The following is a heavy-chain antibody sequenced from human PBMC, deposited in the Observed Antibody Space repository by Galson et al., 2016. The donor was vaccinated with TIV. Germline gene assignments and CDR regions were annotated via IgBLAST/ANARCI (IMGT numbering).Heavy chain of an antibody. Sequence: SVKVSCKASGYSFITDDINWVRQATGQGLEWMGRVNLMSGDTVYAQKFHGRVTMTRNMSISTADMDLSSLTFDDTAVYYCARKRYFDGVFDPWGPGTLVTVCS. D-gene: IGHD3-9*01. J-gene: IGHJ5*02. CDR1: GYSFITDD. CDR3: ARKRYFDGVFDP. V-gene: IGHV1-8*01. CDR2: VNLMSGDT.